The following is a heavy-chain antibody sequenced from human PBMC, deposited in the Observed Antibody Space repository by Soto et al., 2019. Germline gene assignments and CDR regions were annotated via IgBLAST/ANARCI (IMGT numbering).Heavy chain of an antibody. D-gene: IGHD5-12*01. CDR3: ARDLSGYDCYY. J-gene: IGHJ4*02. V-gene: IGHV1-18*01. Sequence: QVQLVQSGAEVKKPGASVKVSCKASGYTFTNYGISWVRQAPGQGLEWMGWVSGFNGATNYAQWLQDRVTMTTVTFTSTAYMEVRSLRSEDAAVYFCARDLSGYDCYYWGQGTLVTVSS. CDR2: VSGFNGAT. CDR1: GYTFTNYG.